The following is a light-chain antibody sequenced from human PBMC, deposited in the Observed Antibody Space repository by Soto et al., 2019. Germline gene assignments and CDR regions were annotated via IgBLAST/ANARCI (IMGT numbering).Light chain of an antibody. CDR1: QSVGSK. CDR3: QERSRWPLYT. Sequence: EIVMTQSPATLSVSPGERATLSCRASQSVGSKLIWYQHKPGQAPRLLIYDASARATGIPARFSGSGSGTEFTLTISRLQSEESAIYYCQERSRWPLYTFGQGTKLEIK. J-gene: IGKJ2*01. CDR2: DAS. V-gene: IGKV3-15*01.